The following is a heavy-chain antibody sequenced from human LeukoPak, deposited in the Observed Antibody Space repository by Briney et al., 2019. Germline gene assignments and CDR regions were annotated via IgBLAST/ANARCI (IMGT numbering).Heavy chain of an antibody. V-gene: IGHV1-18*01. CDR2: ISGYNSKP. CDR1: GYSFTNYG. CDR3: AREGLRRIAARRGTRDYMDV. Sequence: PRASVKVSCKTSGYSFTNYGITWVRQAPGQGLEWMGWISGYNSKPFYAQNFQGRVTMTTDTSTSTVYMELRSLRSDDTAVYYCAREGLRRIAARRGTRDYMDVWGKGTTVIVSS. J-gene: IGHJ6*03. D-gene: IGHD6-6*01.